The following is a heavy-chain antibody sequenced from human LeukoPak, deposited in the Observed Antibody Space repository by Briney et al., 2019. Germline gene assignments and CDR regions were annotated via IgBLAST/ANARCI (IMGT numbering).Heavy chain of an antibody. CDR1: GGTFSSYA. Sequence: ASVKVSCKASGGTFSSYAISWVRQAPGQGLEWMGGIIPIFGTANYAQKFQGRVTITADESTSTAYMELSSLRSEDTAVYYCARINTEDTLFSIDYWGQGTLVTVSS. CDR3: ARINTEDTLFSIDY. D-gene: IGHD2-15*01. CDR2: IIPIFGTA. J-gene: IGHJ4*02. V-gene: IGHV1-69*13.